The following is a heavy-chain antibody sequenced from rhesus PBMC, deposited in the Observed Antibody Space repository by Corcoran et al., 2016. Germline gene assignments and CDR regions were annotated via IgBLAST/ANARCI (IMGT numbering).Heavy chain of an antibody. CDR2: IGGSSGSN. CDR1: GGSLRCYW. V-gene: IGHV4-165*01. Sequence: QVQLPESGPGLVKPSEPLSLTSAVSGGSLRCYWWASLRQPPGQGLEWIGYIGGSSGSNYYNPSLKSRVTSSTDTSKNQLSLKLSSVTAADTAVYYCATAYSSGWYYFDSWGQGVLVTVSS. D-gene: IGHD6-31*01. CDR3: ATAYSSGWYYFDS. J-gene: IGHJ4*01.